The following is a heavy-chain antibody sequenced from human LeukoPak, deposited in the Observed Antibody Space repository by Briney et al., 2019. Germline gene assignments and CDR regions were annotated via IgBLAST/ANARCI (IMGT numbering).Heavy chain of an antibody. V-gene: IGHV3-23*01. Sequence: GGSLRLSCAASGFTFSSYAMSWVRQAPGKGLEWVSAISGSGGSTYYADSVKGRFTISRHNSANTLYLQMNSLRTEDTAVYYCARDRIAAAGIYGMDVWGQGTTVIVSS. D-gene: IGHD6-13*01. J-gene: IGHJ6*02. CDR2: ISGSGGST. CDR3: ARDRIAAAGIYGMDV. CDR1: GFTFSSYA.